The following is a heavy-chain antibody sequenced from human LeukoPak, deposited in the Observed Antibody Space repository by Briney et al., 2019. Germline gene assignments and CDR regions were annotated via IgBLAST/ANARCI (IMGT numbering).Heavy chain of an antibody. CDR2: IKSKSDVGTT. CDR3: SCYYDSSGWWSFGPH. D-gene: IGHD3-22*01. Sequence: GGSLRLSCADSGFSFSKAWMSWVREALGNGLEWVGRIKSKSDVGTTDYAAPVEGRFFISRVDSKNRLYMQTNSLTTEATAVTYCSCYYDSSGWWSFGPHLGEGTLHTVSS. V-gene: IGHV3-15*01. CDR1: GFSFSKAW. J-gene: IGHJ4*02.